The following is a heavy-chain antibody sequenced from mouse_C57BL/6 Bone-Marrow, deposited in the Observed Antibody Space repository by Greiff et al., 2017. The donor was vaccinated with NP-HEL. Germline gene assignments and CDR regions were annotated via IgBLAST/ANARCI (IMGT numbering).Heavy chain of an antibody. V-gene: IGHV1-76*01. J-gene: IGHJ2*01. Sequence: QVQLKQSGAELVRPGASVKLSCKASGYTFTDYYINWVKQRPGQGLEWIARIYPGSGNTYYNEKFKGKATLTAEKSSSTAYMQLSSLTSEDSAVYFCARGERRYGMYFDYWGQGTTLTVSS. CDR2: IYPGSGNT. D-gene: IGHD2-1*01. CDR1: GYTFTDYY. CDR3: ARGERRYGMYFDY.